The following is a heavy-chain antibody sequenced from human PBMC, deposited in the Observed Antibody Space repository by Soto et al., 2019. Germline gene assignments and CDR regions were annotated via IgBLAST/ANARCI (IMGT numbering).Heavy chain of an antibody. V-gene: IGHV2-5*02. CDR2: IYWDDDK. Sequence: QITLKESGPTLVKPTQTLTLTCTFSGISLSTSGGGVGWIRQPPGKALEWLGVIYWDDDKRYSPSLKSRLTITKDTSKNQVVLTMTNMDPVDTATYYCAPSVYDTSGYSDWGQGTLVTVSS. J-gene: IGHJ4*02. D-gene: IGHD3-22*01. CDR3: APSVYDTSGYSD. CDR1: GISLSTSGGG.